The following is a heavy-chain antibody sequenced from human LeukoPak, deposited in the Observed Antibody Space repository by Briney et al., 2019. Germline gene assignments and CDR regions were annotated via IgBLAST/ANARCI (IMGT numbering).Heavy chain of an antibody. CDR2: TYYSGST. V-gene: IGHV4-30-4*01. CDR3: ARPYYYDSRIDP. CDR1: GGSISSGDYY. Sequence: PSQTLSLTCTVSGGSISSGDYYWSWIRQPPGKGLEWIGYTYYSGSTYYNPSLKSRATISVDTSKNQFSLKLTSVAAADTAVYYCARPYYYDSRIDPWGQGTLVTVSS. J-gene: IGHJ5*02. D-gene: IGHD3-22*01.